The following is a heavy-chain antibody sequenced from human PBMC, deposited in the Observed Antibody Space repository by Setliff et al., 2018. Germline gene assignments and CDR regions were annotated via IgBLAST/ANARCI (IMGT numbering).Heavy chain of an antibody. CDR2: IYYSGST. V-gene: IGHV4-39*07. CDR3: ARDSVVPAAPIDY. J-gene: IGHJ4*02. Sequence: TLSLTCTVSGGSISSSSYYWGWIRQPPGKGLEWIGSIYYSGSTYYNPSLKSRVTISVDTSKNQFSLKLSSVTAADTAVYYCARDSVVPAAPIDYWGQGTLVTVSS. CDR1: GGSISSSSYY. D-gene: IGHD2-2*01.